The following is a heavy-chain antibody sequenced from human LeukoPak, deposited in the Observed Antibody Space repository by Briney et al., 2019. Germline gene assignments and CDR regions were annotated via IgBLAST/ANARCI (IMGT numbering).Heavy chain of an antibody. Sequence: SSETLSLTCTVSGGSISSSSYYWGWIRQPPGKGLEWIGNIYYSGSTYYNPSLKSRVTISVDTSKNQFSLELRSVTAADTAIYYCARDRLGTTVTIGEDYWGQGTLVTVSS. CDR2: IYYSGST. CDR3: ARDRLGTTVTIGEDY. CDR1: GGSISSSSYY. V-gene: IGHV4-39*07. D-gene: IGHD4-17*01. J-gene: IGHJ4*02.